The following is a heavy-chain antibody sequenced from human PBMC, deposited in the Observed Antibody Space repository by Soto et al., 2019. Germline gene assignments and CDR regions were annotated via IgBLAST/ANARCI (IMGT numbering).Heavy chain of an antibody. CDR2: IHNSANT. D-gene: IGHD2-8*02. J-gene: IGHJ3*01. CDR1: DGSISSHY. Sequence: SEPLSLTCTVSDGSISSHYWIWMRKTPCKRVEYIGYIHNSANTNYNPSLKSRVAVSVDTSKNQFSLRLSSVTAADTAVYYCVRRASGPFDVWGQGTMVT. CDR3: VRRASGPFDV. V-gene: IGHV4-59*11.